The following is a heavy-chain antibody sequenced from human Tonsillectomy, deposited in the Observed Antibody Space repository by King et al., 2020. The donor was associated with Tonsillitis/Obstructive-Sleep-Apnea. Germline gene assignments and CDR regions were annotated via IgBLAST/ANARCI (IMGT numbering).Heavy chain of an antibody. V-gene: IGHV4-39*01. J-gene: IGHJ4*02. CDR1: GGSISSSSYY. D-gene: IGHD4-11*01. CDR3: ARPNTVTNGYYFDY. Sequence: QLQESGPGLVKPSETLSLTCSVSGGSISSSSYYWGWIRQPPGKGLEWIGSIYYSGTTYYNPSLKGRVTISVYTSKNQFSLKLSSVTAADTAVYYCARPNTVTNGYYFDYWGQGTLVTVSS. CDR2: IYYSGTT.